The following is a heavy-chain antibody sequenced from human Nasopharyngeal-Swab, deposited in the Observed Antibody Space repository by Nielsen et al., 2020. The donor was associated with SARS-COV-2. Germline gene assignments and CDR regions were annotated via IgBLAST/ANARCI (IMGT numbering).Heavy chain of an antibody. CDR3: ARDPGAHGGAFDI. V-gene: IGHV4-59*01. J-gene: IGHJ3*02. D-gene: IGHD2-15*01. CDR2: IHYSGST. CDR1: GGSISSYY. Sequence: SETLSLTCTVSGGSISSYYWSWIRQPPGKGLEWIGYIHYSGSTNYNPSLKSRVTISVDTSKNQFSLKLSSVTAADTAVYYCARDPGAHGGAFDIWGQGTMVTVSS.